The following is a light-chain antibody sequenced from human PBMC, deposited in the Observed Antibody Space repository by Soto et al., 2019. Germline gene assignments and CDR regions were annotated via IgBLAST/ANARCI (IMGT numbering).Light chain of an antibody. CDR2: EVS. Sequence: QSALTQPASVSGSPGQSITISCTGTSSDVGCYNSVSWYQHHPDKAPRLMIYEVSLRPSTVSSRFSGSKSGNTASLTISGLQADDEADYYCSSYSSSSTLFCGGTKVTVL. CDR3: SSYSSSSTL. CDR1: SSDVGCYNS. V-gene: IGLV2-14*01. J-gene: IGLJ2*01.